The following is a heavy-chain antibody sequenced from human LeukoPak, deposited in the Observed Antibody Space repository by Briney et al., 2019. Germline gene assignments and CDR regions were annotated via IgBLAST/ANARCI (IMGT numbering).Heavy chain of an antibody. CDR1: GFTLSSYW. V-gene: IGHV3-74*01. CDR2: INSDGSST. D-gene: IGHD6-6*01. Sequence: GGSLRLSCAASGFTLSSYWMHWVRQAPGKGLVWVSRINSDGSSTSYADSVRGRFSISRDNAKNTLYLQMNSLRAEDTAVYYCARGLSGYASSLGYWGQGTLVTVSA. CDR3: ARGLSGYASSLGY. J-gene: IGHJ4*02.